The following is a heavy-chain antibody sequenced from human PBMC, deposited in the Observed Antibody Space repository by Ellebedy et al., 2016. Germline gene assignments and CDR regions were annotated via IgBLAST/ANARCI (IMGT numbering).Heavy chain of an antibody. CDR1: GYTFTGYY. J-gene: IGHJ4*02. CDR2: INPNSGGT. CDR3: AREYSGSAYLDY. V-gene: IGHV1-2*02. Sequence: ASVKVSCXASGYTFTGYYMHWVRQAPGQGLEWMGWINPNSGGTNYAQKFQGRVTMTRDTSISTAYMELSRLRSDDTAVYYCAREYSGSAYLDYWGQGTLVTVSS. D-gene: IGHD1-26*01.